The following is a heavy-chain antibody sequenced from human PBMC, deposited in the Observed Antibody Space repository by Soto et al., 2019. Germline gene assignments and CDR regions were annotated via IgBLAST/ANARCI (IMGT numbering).Heavy chain of an antibody. CDR3: AKDMTPRSTSRGLFDY. CDR1: GFTFSSYG. D-gene: IGHD2-2*01. V-gene: IGHV3-30*18. Sequence: GGSLRLSCAASGFTFSSYGMHWVRQAPGKGLEWVAVISYDGSNKYYADSVKGRLTISRDNSKNTLYLQMNSLRAEDTAVYYCAKDMTPRSTSRGLFDYWGQGTLVTVSS. J-gene: IGHJ4*02. CDR2: ISYDGSNK.